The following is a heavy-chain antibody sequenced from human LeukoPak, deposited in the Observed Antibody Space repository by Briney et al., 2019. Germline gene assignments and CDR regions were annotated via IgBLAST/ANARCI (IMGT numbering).Heavy chain of an antibody. J-gene: IGHJ4*02. Sequence: SETLSLTCTVSGGSISSYYWSWIRQPPGKGLEWIGYIYYSGTTNYNPSLKSRVTISVDTSKNQFSLKVSSVTAADTAVYYCARGYGGNSWYFDYWGQGTLVTVSS. CDR3: ARGYGGNSWYFDY. V-gene: IGHV4-59*01. CDR2: IYYSGTT. D-gene: IGHD4-23*01. CDR1: GGSISSYY.